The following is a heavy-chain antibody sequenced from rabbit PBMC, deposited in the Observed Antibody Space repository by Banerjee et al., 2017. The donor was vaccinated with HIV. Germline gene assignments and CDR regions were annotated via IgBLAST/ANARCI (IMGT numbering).Heavy chain of an antibody. CDR1: VFSFSSSYY. V-gene: IGHV1S40*01. D-gene: IGHD6-1*01. CDR2: IYTGSGGT. CDR3: ARTKNSGAYGSFNL. Sequence: QSLEESGGGLVQPEGSLTLTCTAPVFSFSSSYYMCWVRQAPGKGLQWIGCIYTGSGGTYYASWANGRFTISKTSSTTVTLQMTSLTVADTATYFCARTKNSGAYGSFNLWGPGTLVTVS. J-gene: IGHJ4*01.